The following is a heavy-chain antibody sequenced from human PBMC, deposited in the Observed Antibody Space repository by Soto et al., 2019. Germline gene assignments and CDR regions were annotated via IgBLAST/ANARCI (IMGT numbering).Heavy chain of an antibody. V-gene: IGHV4-39*01. CDR1: GGSISSGYW. CDR2: FFIGGNT. J-gene: IGHJ5*02. D-gene: IGHD2-21*02. CDR3: ARHPSDFWFDP. Sequence: SETLSLTCAVSGGSISSGYWWTWVRQPPGKGLEWIASFFIGGNTYYNPSLKSRVTTSVDTSKNQFSLKLSSVTAADTAVYFCARHPSDFWFDPWGQGTLVTVSS.